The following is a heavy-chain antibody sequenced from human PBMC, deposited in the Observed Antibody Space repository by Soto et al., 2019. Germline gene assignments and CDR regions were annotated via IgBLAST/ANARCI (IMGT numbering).Heavy chain of an antibody. CDR1: GYTFTSYG. V-gene: IGHV1-18*01. CDR3: ARDFGWDQLPQGLFDY. J-gene: IGHJ4*02. D-gene: IGHD2-2*01. Sequence: QVQLVQSGAEVKKPGASVKVSCKASGYTFTSYGISWVRQAPGQGLEWMGWISAYNGNTNYAQKLQGRVTMTTDTSTSTADMELRSLRSDDTAVYYCARDFGWDQLPQGLFDYWGQGTLVTVSS. CDR2: ISAYNGNT.